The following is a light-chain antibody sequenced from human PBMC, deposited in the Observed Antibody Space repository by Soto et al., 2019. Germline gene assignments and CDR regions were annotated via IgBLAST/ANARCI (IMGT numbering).Light chain of an antibody. CDR2: KAS. V-gene: IGKV1-5*03. Sequence: DIQMTQSPSTLSASVGDSVIITCRASQTIGSWLAGYQQKPGKVPKLLMHKASSVESGVTSRFSGSGSGTQFNLTIRSLQPDDFATYYCQQYSSLSPFGPGTKVDIK. J-gene: IGKJ3*01. CDR3: QQYSSLSP. CDR1: QTIGSW.